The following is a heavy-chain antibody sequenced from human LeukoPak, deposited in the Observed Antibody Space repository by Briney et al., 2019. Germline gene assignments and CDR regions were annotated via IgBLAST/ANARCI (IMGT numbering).Heavy chain of an antibody. V-gene: IGHV4-59*08. CDR1: GGSISSYF. J-gene: IGHJ5*02. CDR2: IYYAGNT. CDR3: ARLYSSRDNWFDP. Sequence: SETLSLTCTVSGGSISSYFWSWIRQPPGKALEWIGYIYYAGNTKYSPSLKGRVTISVDTSKNQFSLRLSSVTAADTAVYYCARLYSSRDNWFDPWGQGTLVTVSS. D-gene: IGHD2-2*01.